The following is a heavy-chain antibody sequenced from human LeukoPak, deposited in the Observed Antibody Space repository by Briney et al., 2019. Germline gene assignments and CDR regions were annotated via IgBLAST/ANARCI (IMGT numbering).Heavy chain of an antibody. J-gene: IGHJ3*02. V-gene: IGHV1-18*01. Sequence: ASVKVSCKASGYTFTSYGISWVRQAPGQGLEWMGWISAYNGNTNYAQKLQGRVTMTTDTSTSTAYMELRSLRSDDTAVYYCASTPHHYDSSGYGAFDIWGQGTMVTVST. CDR2: ISAYNGNT. CDR3: ASTPHHYDSSGYGAFDI. D-gene: IGHD3-22*01. CDR1: GYTFTSYG.